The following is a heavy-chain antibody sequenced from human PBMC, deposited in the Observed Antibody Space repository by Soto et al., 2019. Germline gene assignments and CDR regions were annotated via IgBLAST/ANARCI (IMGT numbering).Heavy chain of an antibody. CDR3: ARGYYDSSGSYSGY. D-gene: IGHD3-22*01. CDR2: ISSSGSTI. V-gene: IGHV3-48*03. CDR1: GFTFSSYE. Sequence: CAGSGFTFSSYEMNWVRQAPGKGLEWVSYISSSGSTIYYADSVKGRFTISRDNAKNSLYLQMNSLRAEDTAVYYCARGYYDSSGSYSGYWGQGPLGTVSS. J-gene: IGHJ4*02.